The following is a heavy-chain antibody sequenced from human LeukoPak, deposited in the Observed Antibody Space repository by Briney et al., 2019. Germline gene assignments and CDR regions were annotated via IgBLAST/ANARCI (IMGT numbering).Heavy chain of an antibody. V-gene: IGHV4-59*10. CDR1: GGSFSSYY. D-gene: IGHD1-26*01. Sequence: SETLSLTCAVYGGSFSSYYWSWIRQPAGKGLEWIGRIYTSGSTNYNPSLKSRVTMSVDTSKNQFSLKLSSVTAADTAVYYCAGALTRDIVGAWGFDPWGQEPWSPSPQ. CDR3: AGALTRDIVGAWGFDP. CDR2: IYTSGST. J-gene: IGHJ5*02.